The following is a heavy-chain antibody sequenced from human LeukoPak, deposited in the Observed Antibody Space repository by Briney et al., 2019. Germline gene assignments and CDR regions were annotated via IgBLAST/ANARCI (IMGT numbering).Heavy chain of an antibody. CDR2: IYYSGST. CDR3: ARARRYLDFDY. D-gene: IGHD3-9*01. V-gene: IGHV4-59*01. CDR1: GCSISRYY. J-gene: IGHJ4*02. Sequence: KPSETLSLTCTVSGCSISRYYWSWIRQPPVKGLEWIGYIYYSGSTNYNPSLKSRVTISVDTSKNQFSLKLSSVTAADTAVYYCARARRYLDFDYWGQGTLVTVSS.